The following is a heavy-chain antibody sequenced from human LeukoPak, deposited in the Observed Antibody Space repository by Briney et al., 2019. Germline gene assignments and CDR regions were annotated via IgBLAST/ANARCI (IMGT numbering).Heavy chain of an antibody. J-gene: IGHJ6*04. V-gene: IGHV4-59*01. Sequence: PSETLSLTCTVSGGSISSFYWSWIRLPPGKGQEWIGYIYYSGGTNYNPSLKSRVTISVDTSKNQFSLKLSSVTAADTAVYYCARVKRDRRYFDWLFPGMDVWGKGTTVTISS. CDR1: GGSISSFY. CDR3: ARVKRDRRYFDWLFPGMDV. CDR2: IYYSGGT. D-gene: IGHD3-9*01.